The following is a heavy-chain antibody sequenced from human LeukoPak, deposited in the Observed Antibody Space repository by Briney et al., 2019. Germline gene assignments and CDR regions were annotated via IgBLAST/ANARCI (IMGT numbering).Heavy chain of an antibody. J-gene: IGHJ4*02. D-gene: IGHD5-24*01. CDR3: ASRIMGDGLQGN. CDR1: GFTFSSYS. Sequence: GGSLRLSCAASGFTFSSYSMNWVRQAPGKGLEGVSYISSSSSTIYYADSVKGRFTISRDNAKNSLYLQMNSLRAEDTAVYYCASRIMGDGLQGNWGQGTLVTVSS. CDR2: ISSSSSTI. V-gene: IGHV3-48*01.